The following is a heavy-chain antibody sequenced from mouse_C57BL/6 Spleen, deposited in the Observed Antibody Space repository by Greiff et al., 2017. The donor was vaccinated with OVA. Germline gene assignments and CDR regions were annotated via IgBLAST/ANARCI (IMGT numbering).Heavy chain of an antibody. V-gene: IGHV3-6*01. CDR1: GYSITSGYY. CDR2: ISYDGSN. Sequence: VQLKESGPGLVKPSQSLSLTCSVTGYSITSGYYWNWIRQFPGNKLEWMGYISYDGSNNYNPSLKNRISITRDTSKNQFFLKLNSVTTEDTATYYCAKEGDYYGRSYGGGLGYFDVWGTGTTVTVSS. D-gene: IGHD1-1*01. CDR3: AKEGDYYGRSYGGGLGYFDV. J-gene: IGHJ1*03.